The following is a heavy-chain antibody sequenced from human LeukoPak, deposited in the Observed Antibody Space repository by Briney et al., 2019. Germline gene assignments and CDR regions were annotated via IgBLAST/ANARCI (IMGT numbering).Heavy chain of an antibody. CDR3: ARALTRCSGGSWCFGY. CDR1: GGSISSYY. V-gene: IGHV4-4*07. D-gene: IGHD2-15*01. Sequence: SETLSLTCTVSGGSISSYYWSWIRQPAGKGLEWIGRIYTSGSTNYNPSLKSRVTMSVDTSKNQFSLKLSSVTAADTAVYYCARALTRCSGGSWCFGYWGQGTLVTVSS. CDR2: IYTSGST. J-gene: IGHJ4*02.